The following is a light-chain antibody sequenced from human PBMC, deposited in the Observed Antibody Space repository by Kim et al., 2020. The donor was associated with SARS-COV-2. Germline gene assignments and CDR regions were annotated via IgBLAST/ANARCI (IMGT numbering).Light chain of an antibody. CDR3: QLYGSSPPRYT. J-gene: IGKJ2*01. CDR1: QSVSSSY. Sequence: EIVLTQSPGTLSLSPGERATLSCRASQSVSSSYLAWYQQKPGQAPRLLIYGASSRATGIPDRFSGSGSGTDFTLTISRLGPEDFAVYYCQLYGSSPPRYTFGQGTKLEIK. CDR2: GAS. V-gene: IGKV3-20*01.